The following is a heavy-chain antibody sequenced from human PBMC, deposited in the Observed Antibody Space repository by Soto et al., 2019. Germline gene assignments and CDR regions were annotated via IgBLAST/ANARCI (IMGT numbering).Heavy chain of an antibody. V-gene: IGHV3-33*01. CDR3: ARGVGRRTYSYHYIDV. D-gene: IGHD3-16*01. J-gene: IGHJ6*03. CDR1: GFTFETYA. Sequence: QVHLVESGGGVVQPGRSLRVSCVASGFTFETYAMHWVRQAPGKGLEWVASTWYDGSNKYYGDSVRGRFTISRDNSRDTIYLQMNSLRGEDTSAYYCARGVGRRTYSYHYIDVWGHGTRVTVSS. CDR2: TWYDGSNK.